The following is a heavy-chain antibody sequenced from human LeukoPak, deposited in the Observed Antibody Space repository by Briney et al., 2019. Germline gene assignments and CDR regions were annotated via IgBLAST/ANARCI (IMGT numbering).Heavy chain of an antibody. Sequence: GGSLRLSCAASGSTFSDYYMSWIRQAPGKGLEWVSLISSSGDIIYYADSMEGRFTISRDNAKNSLYLQMNSLRVEDTAVYYCARPASGPNDYWGQGTLVTVSS. V-gene: IGHV3-11*01. D-gene: IGHD3-10*01. J-gene: IGHJ4*02. CDR1: GSTFSDYY. CDR3: ARPASGPNDY. CDR2: ISSSGDII.